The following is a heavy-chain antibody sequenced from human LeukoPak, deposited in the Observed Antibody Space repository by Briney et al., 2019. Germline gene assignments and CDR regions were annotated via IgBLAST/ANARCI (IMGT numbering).Heavy chain of an antibody. D-gene: IGHD6-19*01. V-gene: IGHV5-51*01. CDR3: ARQEIAVAVNNWFDP. J-gene: IGHJ5*02. CDR2: IYPGDSDT. Sequence: GESLKISCKGSGYSFTSYWIGWVRQMPGKGLEWMGIIYPGDSDTRYSPSFQGQVTISADKSISTAYLQWSSLKASDTAMYYCARQEIAVAVNNWFDPWGQGTLVTVSS. CDR1: GYSFTSYW.